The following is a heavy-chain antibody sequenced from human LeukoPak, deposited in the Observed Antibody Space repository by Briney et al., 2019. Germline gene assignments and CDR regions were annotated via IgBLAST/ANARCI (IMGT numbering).Heavy chain of an antibody. CDR1: GYTFTSYA. Sequence: ASVKVSCKASGYTFTSYAMHWVRQAPGQSLEWMGWINAGNGNTKYSQKFQGRVTMTTDTSTSTAYMELRSLRSDDTAVYYCARQDVAAADDAFDIWGQGTMVTVSS. CDR3: ARQDVAAADDAFDI. J-gene: IGHJ3*02. V-gene: IGHV1-3*01. D-gene: IGHD6-13*01. CDR2: INAGNGNT.